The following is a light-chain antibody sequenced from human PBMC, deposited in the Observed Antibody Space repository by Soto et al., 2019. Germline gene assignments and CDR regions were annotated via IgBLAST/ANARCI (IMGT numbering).Light chain of an antibody. Sequence: DIVLTQSPASLAVSLGEGATISCKSSQNVLYSSNNKNYLAWFQQKPGQPPKLLIYWASARESGVPDRFSGGGSGTDFTLTISRLQAEDVATYYCQQYYVTPWTFGQGTKVEIK. CDR3: QQYYVTPWT. V-gene: IGKV4-1*01. CDR2: WAS. CDR1: QNVLYSSNNKNY. J-gene: IGKJ1*01.